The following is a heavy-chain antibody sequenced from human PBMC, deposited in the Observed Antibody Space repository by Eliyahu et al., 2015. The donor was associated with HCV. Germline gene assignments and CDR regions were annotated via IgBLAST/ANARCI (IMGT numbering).Heavy chain of an antibody. CDR2: ITPFFGTA. Sequence: QVQLVQSGAEVKKPGSSVKVLLXGFWRXLQSSYAPLVRQTPGQGLEWMGGITPFFGTAKYAEKFQGRITIAADESTSTGYMELSRLMSEDTAVYYCAIEGGNNGPRWFDPWGQGTLVTVSS. J-gene: IGHJ5*02. CDR3: AIEGGNNGPRWFDP. CDR1: RXLQSSY. D-gene: IGHD5-24*01. V-gene: IGHV1-69*01.